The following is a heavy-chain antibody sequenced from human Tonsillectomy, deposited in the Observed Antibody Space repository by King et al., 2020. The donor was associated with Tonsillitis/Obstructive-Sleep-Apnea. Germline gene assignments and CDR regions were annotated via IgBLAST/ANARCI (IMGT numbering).Heavy chain of an antibody. D-gene: IGHD2-2*01. CDR3: ARTQYPLRSGSWFDP. V-gene: IGHV4-39*01. CDR2: IYYSGST. CDR1: GGSISSSSYY. Sequence: QLQESGPGLVKPSETLSLTCTVSGGSISSSSYYWGWIRQPPGKGLEWIGSIYYSGSTYYNPSLKSRVTISVDTSKNQFSLKLSSVTAADTAVYYCARTQYPLRSGSWFDPWGQGTLVTVSS. J-gene: IGHJ5*02.